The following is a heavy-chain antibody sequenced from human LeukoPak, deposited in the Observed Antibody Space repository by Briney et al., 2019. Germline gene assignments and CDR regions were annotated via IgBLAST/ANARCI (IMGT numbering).Heavy chain of an antibody. V-gene: IGHV4-39*07. Sequence: PSETLSLTCTVSGGSISSSSYYWGWIRQPPGKGLEWIGRIYTSGSTNYNPSLKSRVTMSVDTSKNQFSLKLSSVTAADTAVYYCARESIVVVPAVLTVYYYYYGMDVWGQGTTVTVSS. J-gene: IGHJ6*02. D-gene: IGHD2-2*01. CDR1: GGSISSSSYY. CDR3: ARESIVVVPAVLTVYYYYYGMDV. CDR2: IYTSGST.